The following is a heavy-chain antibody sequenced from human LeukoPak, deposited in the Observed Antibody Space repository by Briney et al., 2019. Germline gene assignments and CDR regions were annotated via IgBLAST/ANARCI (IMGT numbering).Heavy chain of an antibody. CDR2: INSDGSST. CDR1: GFTFNTYS. D-gene: IGHD1-26*01. J-gene: IGHJ4*02. Sequence: GGSLRVSCEASGFTFNTYSMNWVRQAPGKGLVWVSRINSDGSSTSYADSVKGRFTISRDNVKNSLYLQMNSLRAEDMALYYCAKESNYGFDYWGQGTLVTVSS. V-gene: IGHV3-74*01. CDR3: AKESNYGFDY.